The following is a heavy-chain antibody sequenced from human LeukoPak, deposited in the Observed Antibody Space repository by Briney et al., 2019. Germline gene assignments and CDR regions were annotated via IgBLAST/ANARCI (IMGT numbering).Heavy chain of an antibody. D-gene: IGHD3-10*01. Sequence: GASVKVSCKVSGYTLTELSMHWVRQVPGKGLEWRGGFDPEDGEALYAQKFQGRVTMTEDTSTDKAYMELSSLRSEDTAVYYCATDQRGAGLGFRYGSGSYNGMDVWGQGTTVTVSS. V-gene: IGHV1-24*01. CDR2: FDPEDGEA. J-gene: IGHJ6*02. CDR1: GYTLTELS. CDR3: ATDQRGAGLGFRYGSGSYNGMDV.